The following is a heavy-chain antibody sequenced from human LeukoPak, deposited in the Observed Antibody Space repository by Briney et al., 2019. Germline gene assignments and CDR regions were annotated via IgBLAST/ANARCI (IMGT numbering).Heavy chain of an antibody. CDR2: IDIGSSYI. CDR3: ARLPTVTTYGY. CDR1: GFTFSSYN. J-gene: IGHJ4*02. D-gene: IGHD4-11*01. Sequence: GGSLRLSCAASGFTFSSYNMNWVRQAPGKGLEWVSSIDIGSSYIYYADSVKGRFTISRDNAKNSLYLQMNSLRAEDTAVYYCARLPTVTTYGYWGQGTLVTVSS. V-gene: IGHV3-21*01.